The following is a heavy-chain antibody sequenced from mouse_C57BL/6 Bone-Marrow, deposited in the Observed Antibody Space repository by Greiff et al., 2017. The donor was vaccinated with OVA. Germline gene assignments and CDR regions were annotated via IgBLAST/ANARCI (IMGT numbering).Heavy chain of an antibody. D-gene: IGHD1-1*01. J-gene: IGHJ2*01. Sequence: EVQVVESGGGLVQPGGSMKLSCVASGFTFSNYWMNWVRQSPEKGLEWVAQIRLKSDNYATHYAESVKGRFTISRADSKSSVYLQMNNLRAEDTGIYYCTGGYGLDYWGKGTTLTVAS. CDR2: IRLKSDNYAT. CDR3: TGGYGLDY. CDR1: GFTFSNYW. V-gene: IGHV6-3*01.